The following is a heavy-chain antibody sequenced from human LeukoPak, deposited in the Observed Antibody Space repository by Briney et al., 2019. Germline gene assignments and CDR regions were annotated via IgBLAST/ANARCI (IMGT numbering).Heavy chain of an antibody. J-gene: IGHJ3*02. D-gene: IGHD1-26*01. CDR3: ARYIVSYPHDAFDI. V-gene: IGHV4-39*07. Sequence: SETLSLTCTVSGGSMNINNYYWAWIRQPPGKGLEWLGSIYYTGTTYYNPSLNHRVTISVDTSQNQFSLRLSSVTAADTAFYYCARYIVSYPHDAFDIWGQGTMVTVSS. CDR1: GGSMNINNYY. CDR2: IYYTGTT.